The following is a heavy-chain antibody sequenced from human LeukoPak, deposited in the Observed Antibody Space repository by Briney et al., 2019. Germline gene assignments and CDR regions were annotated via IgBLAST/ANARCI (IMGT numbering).Heavy chain of an antibody. V-gene: IGHV3-33*01. D-gene: IGHD3-16*01. CDR2: IWYDGSNK. J-gene: IGHJ4*02. Sequence: QAGGSLRLSCAASGFTFSSYGMHWVRQAPGKGLEWVAVIWYDGSNKYYADSVKGRFTISRDNSKNTLYLQMNSLRAEDTAVYYCARDEYDYVWESFANGYYFDYWGQGTLVTVSS. CDR3: ARDEYDYVWESFANGYYFDY. CDR1: GFTFSSYG.